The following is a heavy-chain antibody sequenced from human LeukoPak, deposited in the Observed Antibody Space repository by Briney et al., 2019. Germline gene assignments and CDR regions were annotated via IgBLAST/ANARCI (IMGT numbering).Heavy chain of an antibody. CDR1: GYRFTSYW. CDR3: ARAAIAVAGTSDY. D-gene: IGHD6-19*01. Sequence: GESLKISCKGSGYRFTSYWISWVRQMPGKGLEWMGRIDPSDSYTNYSPSFQGHVTISADKSISTAYLQWSSLKASDTAMYYCARAAIAVAGTSDYWGQGTLVTVSS. J-gene: IGHJ4*02. CDR2: IDPSDSYT. V-gene: IGHV5-10-1*01.